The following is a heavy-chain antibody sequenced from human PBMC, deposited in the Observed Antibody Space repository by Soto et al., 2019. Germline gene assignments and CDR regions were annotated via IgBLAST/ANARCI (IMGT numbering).Heavy chain of an antibody. V-gene: IGHV3-11*01. D-gene: IGHD6-13*01. Sequence: GGSLRLSCAASGFTFSDYYMSWIRQAPGKGLEWVSYISSSGSTIYYADSVKGRFTISRDNAKNSLYLQMNSLRAEDTAVYYCARDLVGIAAAGTYYYYYGMDVWGQGTTVTVSS. CDR1: GFTFSDYY. J-gene: IGHJ6*02. CDR3: ARDLVGIAAAGTYYYYYGMDV. CDR2: ISSSGSTI.